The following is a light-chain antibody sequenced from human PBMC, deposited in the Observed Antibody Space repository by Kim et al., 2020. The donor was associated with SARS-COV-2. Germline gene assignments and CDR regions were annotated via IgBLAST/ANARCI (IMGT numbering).Light chain of an antibody. Sequence: ASVGDRVNITCQASRDISNYLNWYRQKPGKAPEALIYDASTLETGVPSRFSGSGSGTHFTFTINSLLPEDIGTYYCQQYEDVPLTFGGGTKVDIK. CDR2: DAS. V-gene: IGKV1-33*01. J-gene: IGKJ4*01. CDR3: QQYEDVPLT. CDR1: RDISNY.